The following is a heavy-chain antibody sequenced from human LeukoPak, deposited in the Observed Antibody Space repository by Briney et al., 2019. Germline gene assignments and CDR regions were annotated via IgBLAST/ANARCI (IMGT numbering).Heavy chain of an antibody. Sequence: GGSLRLSCAASGFTFSSYSMNWVRQAPGKGLEWVSSISPSSSYIYYADSVKGRFTISRDKAKNSLYLQMNSLRAEDTAVYYCARDGSSMGTNFDYWGQGTLVTVSS. CDR3: ARDGSSMGTNFDY. CDR1: GFTFSSYS. V-gene: IGHV3-21*01. J-gene: IGHJ4*02. D-gene: IGHD1-7*01. CDR2: ISPSSSYI.